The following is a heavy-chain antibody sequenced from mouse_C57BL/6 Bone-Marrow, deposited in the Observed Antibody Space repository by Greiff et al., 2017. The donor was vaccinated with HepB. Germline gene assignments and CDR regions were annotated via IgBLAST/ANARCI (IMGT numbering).Heavy chain of an antibody. J-gene: IGHJ3*01. CDR2: IDPSDSET. Sequence: QVQLQQPGPELVRPGSSVTLSCKASGYSFPSYWMHWVTPRPIQGLEWIGNIDPSDSETHYNQKFKDKATLTVDKSSSTAYMQLSSLTSEGAAVYYCARHDGYRFAGWGQGTLGTVSA. CDR1: GYSFPSYW. CDR3: ARHDGYRFAG. D-gene: IGHD2-3*01. V-gene: IGHV1-52*01.